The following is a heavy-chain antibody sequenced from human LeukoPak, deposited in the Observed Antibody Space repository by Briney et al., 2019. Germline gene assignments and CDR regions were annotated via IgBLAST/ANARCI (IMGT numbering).Heavy chain of an antibody. V-gene: IGHV4-31*03. D-gene: IGHD3-3*01. Sequence: PSQTLSLTCTVSGGSISSGGYYWSWIRQHPGKGLEWIGYIYYSGSTYYNPSLKSRVTISVDTSKNQFSLKLSSVTAADTAVYYCARDRRGDFWSGYYDYWGQGTLVTVSS. CDR3: ARDRRGDFWSGYYDY. J-gene: IGHJ4*02. CDR2: IYYSGST. CDR1: GGSISSGGYY.